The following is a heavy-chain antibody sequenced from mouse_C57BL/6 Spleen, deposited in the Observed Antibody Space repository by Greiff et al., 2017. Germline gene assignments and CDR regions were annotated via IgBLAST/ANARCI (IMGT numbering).Heavy chain of an antibody. D-gene: IGHD1-1*01. CDR3: AKVTTVVSPYYFDY. V-gene: IGHV1-22*01. J-gene: IGHJ2*01. CDR1: GYTFTDYN. CDR2: INPNNGGT. Sequence: EVKLQESGPELVKPGASVKMSCKASGYTFTDYNMHWVKQSHGKSLEWIGYINPNNGGTSYNQKFKGKATLTVNKSSSTAYMELRSLTSEDSAVYYCAKVTTVVSPYYFDYWGQGTTLTVSS.